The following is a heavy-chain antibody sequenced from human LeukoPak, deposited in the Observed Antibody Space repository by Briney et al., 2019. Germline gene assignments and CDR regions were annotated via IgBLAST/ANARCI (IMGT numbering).Heavy chain of an antibody. J-gene: IGHJ4*02. V-gene: IGHV3-43*01. CDR3: AKGMGELAAAGTKFDY. D-gene: IGHD6-13*01. CDR2: ISWDGGST. CDR1: GFTFDDYT. Sequence: PGGSLRLSCAASGFTFDDYTMHWVRQAPGKGLEWVSLISWDGGSTYYADSVKGRFTISRDNSKNSLYLQMNTLRTEDTALYYCAKGMGELAAAGTKFDYWGQGTLVTVSS.